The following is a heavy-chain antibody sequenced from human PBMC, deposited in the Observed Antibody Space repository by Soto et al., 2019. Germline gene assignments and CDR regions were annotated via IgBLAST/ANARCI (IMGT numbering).Heavy chain of an antibody. CDR2: ISSSGSTI. CDR3: ARDPKYSSSWRDYYYYGMDV. J-gene: IGHJ6*02. D-gene: IGHD6-13*01. V-gene: IGHV3-11*01. Sequence: QVQLVESGGGLVKPGGSLRLSCAASGFTFSDYYMSWIRQAPGKGLEWVSYISSSGSTIYYADSVKGRFTISRDNAKNSLYLQMNSLRAEDTAVYYCARDPKYSSSWRDYYYYGMDVWGQGTTVTVSS. CDR1: GFTFSDYY.